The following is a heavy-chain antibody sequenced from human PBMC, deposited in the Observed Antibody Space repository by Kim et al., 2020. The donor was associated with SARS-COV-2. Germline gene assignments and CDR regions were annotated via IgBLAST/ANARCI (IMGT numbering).Heavy chain of an antibody. CDR3: ARDMGQQLVLNWFDT. CDR2: INWNGGST. V-gene: IGHV3-20*01. Sequence: GGSLRLSCAASGFTFDDYGMSWVRQAPGKGLEWVSGINWNGGSTGYADSVKGRFTISRDNAKNSLYLQMNSLRAEDTALYHCARDMGQQLVLNWFDTWGQGTLVTVSS. J-gene: IGHJ5*02. CDR1: GFTFDDYG. D-gene: IGHD6-13*01.